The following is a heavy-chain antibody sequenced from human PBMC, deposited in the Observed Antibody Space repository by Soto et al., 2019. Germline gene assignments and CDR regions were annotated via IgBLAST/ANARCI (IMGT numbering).Heavy chain of an antibody. CDR1: GGSLSSYY. V-gene: IGHV4-59*01. Sequence: SETLSLTCTVSGGSLSSYYWSWIRQPPGKGLEWIGYIYYSGSTNYNPSLKSRVTISVDTSKNQFSLKLSSVTAADTAVYYCARGSSSWFRFDPWGQGTLVTVSS. J-gene: IGHJ5*02. CDR3: ARGSSSWFRFDP. CDR2: IYYSGST. D-gene: IGHD6-13*01.